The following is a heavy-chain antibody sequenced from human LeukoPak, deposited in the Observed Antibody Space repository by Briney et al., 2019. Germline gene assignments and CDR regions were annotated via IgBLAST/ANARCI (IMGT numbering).Heavy chain of an antibody. D-gene: IGHD5-24*01. CDR3: TRVGYIDEGIDY. CDR1: GFSFSSYC. V-gene: IGHV3-7*04. J-gene: IGHJ4*02. Sequence: GGSLRLSCEASGFSFSSYCMTWVRQAPGKGLKWVANIKQDGSKKSYVDSVKGRFTISRDNAKNSLYLQMNSLRAEDTAIYYCTRVGYIDEGIDYWGQGTLVTVSS. CDR2: IKQDGSKK.